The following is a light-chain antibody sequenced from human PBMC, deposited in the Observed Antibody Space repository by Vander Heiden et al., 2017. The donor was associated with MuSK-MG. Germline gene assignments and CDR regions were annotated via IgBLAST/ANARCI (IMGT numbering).Light chain of an antibody. Sequence: VLTPPPPASGPPGPRATISCAGTIPNIGSKTVNWYPPLPGTAPKPPIYSNNRRPSGVPDRFSGSKSGTSASLAINGLQSEDEADYYCAAWHDSLNGWVFGGGTKLTVL. V-gene: IGLV1-44*01. CDR1: IPNIGSKT. CDR2: SNN. J-gene: IGLJ3*02. CDR3: AAWHDSLNGWV.